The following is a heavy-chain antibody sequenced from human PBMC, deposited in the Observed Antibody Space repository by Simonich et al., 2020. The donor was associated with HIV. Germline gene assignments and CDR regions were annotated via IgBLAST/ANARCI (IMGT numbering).Heavy chain of an antibody. J-gene: IGHJ4*02. CDR2: IYWDDDK. CDR3: AHSPGGGSGSYYNYFDY. V-gene: IGHV2-5*02. Sequence: QITLKESGPTLVTPTQTLTLTCTFSGFSLSTSGVGVGWIRQPPGKALEWLALIYWDDDKRYSPSLKSRLTITKDTSKNQVVLTMTNMDPVDTATYYCAHSPGGGSGSYYNYFDYWGQGTLVTVSS. D-gene: IGHD3-10*01. CDR1: GFSLSTSGVG.